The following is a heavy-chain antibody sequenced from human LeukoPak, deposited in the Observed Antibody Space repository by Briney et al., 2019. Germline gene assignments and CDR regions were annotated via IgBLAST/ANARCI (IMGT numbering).Heavy chain of an antibody. CDR3: ARATRGWFDP. J-gene: IGHJ5*02. Sequence: SETLSLTCTVSGGSISGGGYYWSWIRQPPGKGLEWIGYIYHSGSTYYNPSLKSRVTISVDRSKNQFSLKLSSVTAADTAVYYCARATRGWFDPWGQGTLVTDSS. V-gene: IGHV4-30-2*01. CDR1: GGSISGGGYY. D-gene: IGHD2-2*01. CDR2: IYHSGST.